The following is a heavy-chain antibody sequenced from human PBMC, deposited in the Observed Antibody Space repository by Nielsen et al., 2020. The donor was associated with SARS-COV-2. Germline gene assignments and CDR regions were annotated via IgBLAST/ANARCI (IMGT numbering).Heavy chain of an antibody. Sequence: GESLKIPCVGSGFSLSNYWMSWVRQAPGKGLEWVANIRRDGGARFYVDSVKGRFTISRDNAKNSLYLQMYSLRAEDTAVYYCVRDTGAWDFDYWGQGTLITVSS. J-gene: IGHJ4*02. V-gene: IGHV3-7*01. CDR2: IRRDGGAR. CDR3: VRDTGAWDFDY. D-gene: IGHD1-26*01. CDR1: GFSLSNYW.